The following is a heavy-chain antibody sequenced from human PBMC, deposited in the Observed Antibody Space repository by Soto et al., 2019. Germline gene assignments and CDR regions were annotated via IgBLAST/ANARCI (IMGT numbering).Heavy chain of an antibody. CDR2: MNPGSGQT. Sequence: QVQLVQSGDEVKEPGASVRFSCEASGYTFINFDISWVRQAAGQGLEWLGWMNPGSGQTGYARKFQGRVAMTRDDSTGTSHLELSSLTSDDTAVYYCARMAAAGTLNWFDPWGQGTLVTVSS. CDR1: GYTFINFD. CDR3: ARMAAAGTLNWFDP. V-gene: IGHV1-8*02. D-gene: IGHD6-13*01. J-gene: IGHJ5*02.